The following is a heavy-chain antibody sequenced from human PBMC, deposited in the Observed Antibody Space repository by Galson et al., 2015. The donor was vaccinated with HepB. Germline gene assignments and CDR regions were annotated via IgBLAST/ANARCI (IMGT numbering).Heavy chain of an antibody. CDR2: ISSSSSYT. D-gene: IGHD2-2*01. J-gene: IGHJ4*02. CDR3: ASYRPRGFVVPARPLDY. V-gene: IGHV3-11*03. CDR1: GFTFSDYY. Sequence: SLRLSCAASGFTFSDYYMSWIRQAPGKGLEWGSYISSSSSYTNYADSVKGRFTISRDNAKNSLYLQMNSLRAEDTAVYYCASYRPRGFVVPARPLDYWGQGTLVTVSS.